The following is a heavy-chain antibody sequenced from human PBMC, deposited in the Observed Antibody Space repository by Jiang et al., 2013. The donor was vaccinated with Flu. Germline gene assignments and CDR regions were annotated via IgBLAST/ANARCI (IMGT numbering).Heavy chain of an antibody. CDR3: ARLAGTFDC. V-gene: IGHV4-59*08. CDR1: GGSISSYH. CDR2: IYYNGST. Sequence: ETLSLTCTVSGGSISSYHWSWVRQSPGKGLEWIGYIYYNGSTKYKPSLKSRVTISVDTSKNQFSLKLSSVTAADTAVYYCARLAGTFDCWGQGTLVTVSS. J-gene: IGHJ4*02. D-gene: IGHD1-1*01.